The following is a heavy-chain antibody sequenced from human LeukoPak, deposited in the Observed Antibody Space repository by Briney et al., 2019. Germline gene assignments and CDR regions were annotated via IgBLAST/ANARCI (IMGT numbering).Heavy chain of an antibody. D-gene: IGHD6-13*01. Sequence: ASVKVSCKASGYTFTGYYMHWVRQAPGQGLEWMGWINPNSGGTNYAQKFQGRVTMTRDTSISTAYMELSRLRSDDTAVYYCARAGSSWPYYFDYWGQGTLVTVSS. CDR1: GYTFTGYY. V-gene: IGHV1-2*02. CDR3: ARAGSSWPYYFDY. J-gene: IGHJ4*02. CDR2: INPNSGGT.